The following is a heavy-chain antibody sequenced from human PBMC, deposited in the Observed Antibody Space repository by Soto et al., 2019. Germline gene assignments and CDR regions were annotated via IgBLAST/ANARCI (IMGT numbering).Heavy chain of an antibody. Sequence: PSETLSLTCTVSDDFISSYYWNWIRQPAGKGLEWIGRVSTNGATSYNPSLESRVTMSVDTSKNQFSLKLTSVTAADTAVYYCASRAGGAGYYYGMDVWGQGTTVTVSS. CDR1: DDFISSYY. CDR2: VSTNGAT. V-gene: IGHV4-4*07. CDR3: ASRAGGAGYYYGMDV. J-gene: IGHJ6*02. D-gene: IGHD6-19*01.